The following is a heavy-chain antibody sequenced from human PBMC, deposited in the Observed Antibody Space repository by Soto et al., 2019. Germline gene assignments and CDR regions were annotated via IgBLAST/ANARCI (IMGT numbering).Heavy chain of an antibody. D-gene: IGHD6-25*01. Sequence: KTSETLSLTCTVSGGSISSGGYYWSWIRQHPGKGLEWIGYIYYSGSTYYNPSLKSRVTISVDTSKNQFSLKLSSVTAADTAVYYCASRLAARAYYYGMDVWGQGTTVT. J-gene: IGHJ6*02. CDR2: IYYSGST. V-gene: IGHV4-31*03. CDR3: ASRLAARAYYYGMDV. CDR1: GGSISSGGYY.